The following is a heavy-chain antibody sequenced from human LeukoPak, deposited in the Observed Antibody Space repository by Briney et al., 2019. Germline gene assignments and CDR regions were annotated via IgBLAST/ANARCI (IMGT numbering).Heavy chain of an antibody. CDR2: IREDGTEK. CDR1: GFSFSSYW. CDR3: ARDGRAFDY. J-gene: IGHJ4*02. Sequence: GGSLRLSCATSGFSFSSYWMSWVRLTPGKGPEWVANIREDGTEKYYVDSVKGRFTISRDNAKNSLSLQMSNLRAEDTALYYCARDGRAFDYWGQGVLVTVSS. V-gene: IGHV3-7*01.